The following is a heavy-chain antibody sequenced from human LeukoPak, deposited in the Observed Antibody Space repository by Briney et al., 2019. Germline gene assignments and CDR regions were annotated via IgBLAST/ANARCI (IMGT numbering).Heavy chain of an antibody. J-gene: IGHJ6*03. Sequence: SGTLSLTCTVSGGSISSYYWSWIRQPPGKGLEWIGHIYYSGSTNYNPSLKSRVTISVDTSKNQFSLKLSSVTAADTAVYYCARTTEGGYTYDYFYYYYMDVWGKGTTVTISS. CDR1: GGSISSYY. CDR3: ARTTEGGYTYDYFYYYYMDV. D-gene: IGHD5-18*01. V-gene: IGHV4-59*01. CDR2: IYYSGST.